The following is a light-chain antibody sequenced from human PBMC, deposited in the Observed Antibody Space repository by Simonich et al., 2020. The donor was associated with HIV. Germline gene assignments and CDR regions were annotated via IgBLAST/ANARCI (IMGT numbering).Light chain of an antibody. CDR2: KDS. V-gene: IGLV3-27*01. J-gene: IGLJ2*01. CDR1: VLAKKY. Sequence: SYELTQPSSVSVSPGQTDRITCSGDVLAKKYARWFQQKPGPAPGGVIYKDSERPSGIPDRFSGAKSGNTASLTVSGLQAEDEADYYCSSYAGSNNHVVFGGGTKLTVL. CDR3: SSYAGSNNHVV.